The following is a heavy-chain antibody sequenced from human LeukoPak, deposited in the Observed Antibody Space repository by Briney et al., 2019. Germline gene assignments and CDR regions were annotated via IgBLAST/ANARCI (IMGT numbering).Heavy chain of an antibody. D-gene: IGHD6-19*01. Sequence: SVKVSCKASGGTFSSYAISWVRQAPGQGLEWMGGIIPIFGTANYAQKFQGRVTITTDESTSTDYMELSRLRSEDTAVYYCARSIAVAGTDYYYYMDVWGKGTTVTVSS. CDR1: GGTFSSYA. CDR2: IIPIFGTA. CDR3: ARSIAVAGTDYYYYMDV. V-gene: IGHV1-69*05. J-gene: IGHJ6*03.